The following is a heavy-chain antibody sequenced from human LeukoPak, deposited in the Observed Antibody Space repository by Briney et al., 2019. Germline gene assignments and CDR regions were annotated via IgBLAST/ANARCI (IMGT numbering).Heavy chain of an antibody. CDR2: IYYSGST. CDR3: ARGSGRESLDY. V-gene: IGHV4-59*01. D-gene: IGHD3-3*01. Sequence: SETLSLTCTVSGGSISSYYWSWIRQPPGKGLEWIGYIYYSGSTNYNPSLKSRVTISVDTSKNQLSLKLSSVTAADTAVYYCARGSGRESLDYRGQGTLVTVSS. CDR1: GGSISSYY. J-gene: IGHJ4*02.